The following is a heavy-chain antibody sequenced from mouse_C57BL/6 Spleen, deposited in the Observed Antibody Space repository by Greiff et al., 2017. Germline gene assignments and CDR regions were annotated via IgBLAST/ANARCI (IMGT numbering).Heavy chain of an antibody. CDR3: ARATGTKGYFDY. CDR1: GYTFTDYY. V-gene: IGHV1-26*01. J-gene: IGHJ2*01. D-gene: IGHD4-1*01. CDR2: INPNNGGT. Sequence: EVKLQQSGPELVKPGASVKISCKASGYTFTDYYMNWVKQSHGQSIEWIGAINPNNGGTSYNQKFKGKATLTVDKSSSTAYMELRSLTSEDSAVYYCARATGTKGYFDYWGQGTTLTVSS.